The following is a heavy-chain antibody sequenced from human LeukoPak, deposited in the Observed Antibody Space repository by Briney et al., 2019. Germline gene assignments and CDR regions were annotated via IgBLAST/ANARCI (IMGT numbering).Heavy chain of an antibody. CDR3: ARVLTISDFDY. CDR2: INPNSGGT. CDR1: GYTFTGYY. V-gene: IGHV1-2*02. Sequence: GASVKVSCKASGYTFTGYYMHWVRQAPGQGLEWMGWINPNSGGTSYAQKFQGRVTMTRDTSISTAYMELSRLRSDDTAVYYCARVLTISDFDYWGQGTLVTVSS. D-gene: IGHD2-15*01. J-gene: IGHJ4*02.